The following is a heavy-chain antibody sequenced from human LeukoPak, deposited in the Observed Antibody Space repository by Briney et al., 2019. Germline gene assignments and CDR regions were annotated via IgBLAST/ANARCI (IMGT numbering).Heavy chain of an antibody. CDR2: IDTSGGT. J-gene: IGHJ3*02. V-gene: IGHV4-4*07. Sequence: SETLSLTCTVSGGSISSYYWSWIRQPPGEGLEWIGRIDTSGGTYYDPSLKSRVTMSVDTSKNQFSLKLTSVTAADTAVYYCARRITAAGTVVFDIWGQGTMVTVSS. CDR3: ARRITAAGTVVFDI. CDR1: GGSISSYY. D-gene: IGHD6-13*01.